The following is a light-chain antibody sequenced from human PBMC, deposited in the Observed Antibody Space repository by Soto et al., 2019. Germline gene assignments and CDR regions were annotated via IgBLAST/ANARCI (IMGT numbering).Light chain of an antibody. J-gene: IGKJ4*01. V-gene: IGKV4-1*01. CDR2: WAS. CDR1: RSVSYRSTNKNY. Sequence: DIVLTQSPDSLAVSLGERATLSFTSRRSVSYRSTNKNYLAWYQQKPGQPPKXIIYWASTRESGVPDRFSGSGSATDFTLTISSLQAEDVAVYYCQQYFSYPVTFGGGTKVDIK. CDR3: QQYFSYPVT.